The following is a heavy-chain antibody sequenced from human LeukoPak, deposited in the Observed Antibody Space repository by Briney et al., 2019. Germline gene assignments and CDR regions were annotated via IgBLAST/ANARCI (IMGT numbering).Heavy chain of an antibody. J-gene: IGHJ4*02. V-gene: IGHV4-59*12. CDR2: IYYSGST. CDR1: GGSISSYY. Sequence: SETLSLTCTVSGGSISSYYWSWIRQPPGKGLEWIGYIYYSGSTNYNPSLKSRVTISVDTSKNQFSLKLSSVTAADTAVYYCAREGLMYSSSWYFDYWGQGTLVTVSS. D-gene: IGHD6-13*01. CDR3: AREGLMYSSSWYFDY.